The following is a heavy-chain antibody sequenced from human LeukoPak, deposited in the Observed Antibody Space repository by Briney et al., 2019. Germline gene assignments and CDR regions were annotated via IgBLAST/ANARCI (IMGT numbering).Heavy chain of an antibody. Sequence: GGSLRLSCAASGFTVSSNYMSWVRQAPGKGLEWVSVIYSGGSTYYADSVKGRFTISRDNSKNTLYLQMNSLRAEDTAVYYCARDRRPNYYYMDVWGKGTAVTVSS. D-gene: IGHD6-6*01. CDR1: GFTVSSNY. V-gene: IGHV3-53*01. CDR3: ARDRRPNYYYMDV. J-gene: IGHJ6*03. CDR2: IYSGGST.